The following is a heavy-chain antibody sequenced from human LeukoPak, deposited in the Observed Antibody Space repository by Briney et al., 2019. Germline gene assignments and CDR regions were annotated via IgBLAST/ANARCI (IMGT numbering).Heavy chain of an antibody. V-gene: IGHV3-21*01. CDR1: EFTFSSYS. CDR3: ARDRRGYSYGYDY. J-gene: IGHJ4*02. Sequence: PGGSLRLSCAASEFTFSSYSMNWVRQAPGKGLEWVSSISSTSSYIYYADSVKGRFTIFRDNAKNSLYLRMNGLRAEDTAVYYCARDRRGYSYGYDYWGQGTLVTVSS. CDR2: ISSTSSYI. D-gene: IGHD5-18*01.